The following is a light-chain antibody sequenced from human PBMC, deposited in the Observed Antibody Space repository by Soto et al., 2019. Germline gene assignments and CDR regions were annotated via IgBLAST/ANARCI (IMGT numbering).Light chain of an antibody. Sequence: EVVLTQSPGTLSLSPGERDTLSCRASQSVSSDLACYQQKPGQAPRVLIYGASTRATGIPARFSGSGSGTEFTLTISNLQSDDFAVSSCQQYNKWPPLPFGGGTKVDIK. CDR3: QQYNKWPPLP. J-gene: IGKJ4*01. V-gene: IGKV3-15*01. CDR2: GAS. CDR1: QSVSSD.